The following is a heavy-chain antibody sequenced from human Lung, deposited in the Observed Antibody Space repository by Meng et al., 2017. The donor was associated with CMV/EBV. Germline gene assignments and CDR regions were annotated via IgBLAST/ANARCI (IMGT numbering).Heavy chain of an antibody. D-gene: IGHD2-15*01. V-gene: IGHV4-59*01. Sequence: SETXSLXCTVSGGSINNYYWTWIRQPPGMRLEWIGYISYSRSTKYNPSLKSRVTISVDTSKNHFSLKLSSVTAADTPVYYCARGSLSVVDPDHYFDYWGQGTXVTVSS. CDR3: ARGSLSVVDPDHYFDY. CDR2: ISYSRST. J-gene: IGHJ4*02. CDR1: GGSINNYY.